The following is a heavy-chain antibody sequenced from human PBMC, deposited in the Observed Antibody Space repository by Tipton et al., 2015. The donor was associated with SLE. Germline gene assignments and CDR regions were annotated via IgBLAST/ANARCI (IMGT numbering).Heavy chain of an antibody. CDR2: ISYDGSNK. D-gene: IGHD4-17*01. CDR3: ARDPGDLYFDY. Sequence: RSLRLSCAASGFTFSSYAMHWVRQAPGKGLEWVAVISYDGSNKYYADSVKGRFTISRDNSKNTLYLQMNSLRAEDTAVYYCARDPGDLYFDYWGQGTLVTVSS. J-gene: IGHJ4*02. V-gene: IGHV3-30*04. CDR1: GFTFSSYA.